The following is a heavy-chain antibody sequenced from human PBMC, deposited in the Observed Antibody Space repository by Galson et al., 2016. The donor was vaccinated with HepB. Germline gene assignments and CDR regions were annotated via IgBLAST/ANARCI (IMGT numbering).Heavy chain of an antibody. D-gene: IGHD3-16*01. CDR1: GFTFNDHW. J-gene: IGHJ4*02. CDR3: ARGGGHLDY. CDR2: INPDGSAK. Sequence: SLRLSCAGSGFTFNDHWMSWVRQAPGRGLEWVANINPDGSAKYYVDSLKGRFTISRDNARTSLYLQMNSLGAEDTGVYYCARGGGHLDYWGQGTLVTVSS. V-gene: IGHV3-7*05.